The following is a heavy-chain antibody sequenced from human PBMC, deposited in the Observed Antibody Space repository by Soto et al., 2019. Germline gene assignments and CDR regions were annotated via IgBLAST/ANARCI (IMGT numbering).Heavy chain of an antibody. V-gene: IGHV4-30-4*01. J-gene: IGHJ6*02. CDR1: GGSISSGDYY. D-gene: IGHD3-10*01. CDR2: IYYSGST. Sequence: PSETLSLTCTVSGGSISSGDYYWSWIRQPPGKGLEWIGYIYYSGSTYYNPSLKSRVTISVDTSKNQFSLKLSSVTAADTAVYYCARADYYGSGSYYYYYYGMDVWGQGTTVTV. CDR3: ARADYYGSGSYYYYYYGMDV.